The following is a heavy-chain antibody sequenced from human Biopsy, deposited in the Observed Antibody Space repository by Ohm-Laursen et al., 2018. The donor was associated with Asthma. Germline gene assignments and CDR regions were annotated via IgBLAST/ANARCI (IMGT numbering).Heavy chain of an antibody. V-gene: IGHV3-30*03. CDR1: GFVFSQCG. D-gene: IGHD3-22*01. CDR3: AGQSGQDYGDSSGFDI. Sequence: SLRLSCTAPGFVFSQCGMHWVRQGPGKGLEWVALVSSDGHNKYYEDSVKGRFTISRDNSRNRLYLQINRLTVEDSAAYFCAGQSGQDYGDSSGFDIWGQGTKVAVSS. J-gene: IGHJ3*02. CDR2: VSSDGHNK.